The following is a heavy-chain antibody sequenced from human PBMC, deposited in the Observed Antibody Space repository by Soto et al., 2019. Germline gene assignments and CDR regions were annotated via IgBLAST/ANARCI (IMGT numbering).Heavy chain of an antibody. J-gene: IGHJ5*02. CDR3: AKDMVRGVTMFLGWFDP. V-gene: IGHV3-23*01. CDR2: ISGSGGST. D-gene: IGHD3-10*01. Sequence: EVQLLESGGGLVQPGGSLRLSCAASGFTFSSYAMSWVRQAPGKGLEWVSAISGSGGSTYYADSVKGRFTISRDNSKNILYLQMSSLRAEDTAVYYCAKDMVRGVTMFLGWFDPWGQGTLVTVSS. CDR1: GFTFSSYA.